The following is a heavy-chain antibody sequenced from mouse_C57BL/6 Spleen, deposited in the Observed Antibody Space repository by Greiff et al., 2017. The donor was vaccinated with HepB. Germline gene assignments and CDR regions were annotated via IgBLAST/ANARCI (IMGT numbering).Heavy chain of an antibody. CDR2: INPNNGGT. CDR3: ARGDYYGSLYYFDY. D-gene: IGHD1-1*01. V-gene: IGHV1-26*01. Sequence: VQLQQSGPELVKPGASVKISCKASGYTFTDYYMNWVNQSHGKSLEWIGDINPNNGGTSYNQKFKGKATLTVDKSSSTAYMELRSLTSEDSAVYYCARGDYYGSLYYFDYWGQGTTLTVSS. CDR1: GYTFTDYY. J-gene: IGHJ2*01.